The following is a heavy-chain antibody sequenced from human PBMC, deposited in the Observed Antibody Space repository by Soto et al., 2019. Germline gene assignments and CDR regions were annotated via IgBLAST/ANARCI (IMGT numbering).Heavy chain of an antibody. CDR2: ISPTGDTT. CDR3: SKHRAAAVTLGDY. V-gene: IGHV3-23*01. CDR1: GFTFINFG. Sequence: EVQLLESGGGLVEPGGSLRLSCAASGFTFINFGMSWVRQPPGKGLEWVSAISPTGDTTYYADSVKGRFTISRDNSKNTLALQITSLRVEHTSAYYGSKHRAAAVTLGDYRGQGAPGTVSS. D-gene: IGHD6-13*01. J-gene: IGHJ4*02.